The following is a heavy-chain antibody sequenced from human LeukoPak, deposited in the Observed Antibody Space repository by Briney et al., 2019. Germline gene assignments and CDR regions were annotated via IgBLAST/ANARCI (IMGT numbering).Heavy chain of an antibody. V-gene: IGHV1-3*04. D-gene: IGHD6-13*01. CDR3: AKYSSSWHFDY. J-gene: IGHJ4*02. CDR2: INTGNGNT. Sequence: ASVKVSCKASGYTFTSYAMHWVRQAPGQRLEWMGWINTGNGNTKFSQKFQGRVTITRDTSASTAYMELSSLRSEDTAVHYCAKYSSSWHFDYWGQGTLVTVSS. CDR1: GYTFTSYA.